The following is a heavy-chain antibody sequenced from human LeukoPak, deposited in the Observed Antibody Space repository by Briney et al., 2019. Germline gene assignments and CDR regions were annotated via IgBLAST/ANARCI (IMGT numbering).Heavy chain of an antibody. V-gene: IGHV1-18*01. J-gene: IGHJ4*02. CDR3: ARGLYSGSYPSPFGY. CDR1: GYTFTSYG. D-gene: IGHD1-26*01. CDR2: ISAYNGNT. Sequence: ASVKVSCKASGYTFTSYGISWVRQAPEQGLEWMGWISAYNGNTNYAQKLQGRVTMTTDTSTSTAYMELRSLRSDDTAVYYCARGLYSGSYPSPFGYWGQGTLVTVSS.